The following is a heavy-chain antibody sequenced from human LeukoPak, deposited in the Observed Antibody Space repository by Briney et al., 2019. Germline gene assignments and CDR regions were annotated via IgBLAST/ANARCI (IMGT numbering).Heavy chain of an antibody. CDR2: ISYDGSNK. Sequence: PGRSLRLSCAASGFTFSSYGMHWVRQAPGKGLEWVAVISYDGSNKYYADSVKGRSTISRDNSKNTLYLQMNSLRAEDTAVYYCAKETANDPTNWFDPWGQGTLVTVSS. D-gene: IGHD1-1*01. CDR3: AKETANDPTNWFDP. V-gene: IGHV3-30*18. J-gene: IGHJ5*02. CDR1: GFTFSSYG.